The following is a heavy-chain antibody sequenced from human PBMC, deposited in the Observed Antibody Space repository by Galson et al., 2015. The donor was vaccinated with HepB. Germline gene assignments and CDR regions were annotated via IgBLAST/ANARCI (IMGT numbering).Heavy chain of an antibody. J-gene: IGHJ5*02. CDR3: ARDSGYCSGGSCEPNWFDP. CDR1: GGTFSSYA. CDR2: IIPILGIA. V-gene: IGHV1-69*10. D-gene: IGHD2-15*01. Sequence: SVKVSCKASGGTFSSYAISWVRQAPGQGLEWMGGIIPILGIANYAQKFQGRVTITADKSTSTAYMELSSLRSEDTAVYYCARDSGYCSGGSCEPNWFDPWGQGTLVTVSS.